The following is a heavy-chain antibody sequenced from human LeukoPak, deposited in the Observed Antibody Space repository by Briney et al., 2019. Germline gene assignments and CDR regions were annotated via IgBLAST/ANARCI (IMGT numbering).Heavy chain of an antibody. J-gene: IGHJ4*02. CDR2: ISSSSSYI. CDR1: GFTFSSYS. CDR3: ARGRREAGTGEDY. Sequence: GGSLRLSCAASGFTFSSYSMNWVRQAPGKGLEWVSSISSSSSYIYYADSVKGRFTISRDNAKNSLYLQMNSLRAEDTAVYYCARGRREAGTGEDYWGQGTLVTVSS. V-gene: IGHV3-21*01. D-gene: IGHD6-19*01.